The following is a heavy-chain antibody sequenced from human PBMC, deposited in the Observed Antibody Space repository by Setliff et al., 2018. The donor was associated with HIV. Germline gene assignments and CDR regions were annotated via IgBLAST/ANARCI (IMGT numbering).Heavy chain of an antibody. V-gene: IGHV3-7*03. Sequence: GGSLRLSCAASGFTFSNYWMDWVRQAPGKGLEWVATIKQDGSEIYYMDSVKGRFAISRDNSKNTLYLQMNSLRAEDTAVYYCAKDSEVWLNYMDVWGKGTTVTVSS. J-gene: IGHJ6*03. CDR3: AKDSEVWLNYMDV. CDR1: GFTFSNYW. CDR2: IKQDGSEI. D-gene: IGHD5-18*01.